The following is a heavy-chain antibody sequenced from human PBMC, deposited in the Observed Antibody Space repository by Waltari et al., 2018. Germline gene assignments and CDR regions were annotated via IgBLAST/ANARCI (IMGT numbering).Heavy chain of an antibody. J-gene: IGHJ4*02. Sequence: EVQLVGSGGGLVTPGGSLRRSCAASGCPFSRYTMHWVRQAPGKGLGWVSSISSGSSYIYYADSVKGRFTISRDNAKNSLYLQMNSLRVEDTAVYYCAREWGVMVGTAGFYFDYWGQGALVTVSS. V-gene: IGHV3-21*01. CDR2: ISSGSSYI. D-gene: IGHD2-15*01. CDR1: GCPFSRYT. CDR3: AREWGVMVGTAGFYFDY.